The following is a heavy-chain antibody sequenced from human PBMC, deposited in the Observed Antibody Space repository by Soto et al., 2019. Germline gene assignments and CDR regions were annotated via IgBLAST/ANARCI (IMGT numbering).Heavy chain of an antibody. J-gene: IGHJ5*02. Sequence: PGESLKISCKGSGYSFTSYWIGWVRQMPGKGLEWMGIIYPGDSDTRYSPSFQGQVTISADKSISTAYLQWSSLKASDTAMYYCARHQVQTGFLEDSWFDPWGQGTLVTVSS. V-gene: IGHV5-51*01. CDR2: IYPGDSDT. CDR1: GYSFTSYW. CDR3: ARHQVQTGFLEDSWFDP. D-gene: IGHD3-3*01.